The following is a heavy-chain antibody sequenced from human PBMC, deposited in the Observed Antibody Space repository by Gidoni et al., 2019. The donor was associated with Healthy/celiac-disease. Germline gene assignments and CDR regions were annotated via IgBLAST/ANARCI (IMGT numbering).Heavy chain of an antibody. J-gene: IGHJ4*02. CDR1: GFTFSSYA. Sequence: QVQLVESGGGVVQPGRSLRLSCAASGFTFSSYAMHWVRQAPGKGLEWVAVISYDGSNKYYADSVKGRFTISRDNSKNTLYLQMNSLRAEDTAVYYCARDGFDYYDSSGYNDYWGQGTLVTVSS. D-gene: IGHD3-22*01. CDR3: ARDGFDYYDSSGYNDY. CDR2: ISYDGSNK. V-gene: IGHV3-30*04.